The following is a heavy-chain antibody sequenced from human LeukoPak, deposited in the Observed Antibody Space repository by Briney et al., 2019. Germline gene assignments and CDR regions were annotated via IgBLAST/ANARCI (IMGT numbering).Heavy chain of an antibody. J-gene: IGHJ4*02. D-gene: IGHD6-13*01. CDR1: GFNFANHA. CDR3: ARERWGSSWYYFDY. Sequence: GGSLRLSCAASGFNFANHAMSWVRQAPGKGLEWVANIKQDGSEKYYVDSVKGRFTISRDNAKNSLYLQMNSLRAEDTAVYYCARERWGSSWYYFDYWGQGTLVTVSS. V-gene: IGHV3-7*03. CDR2: IKQDGSEK.